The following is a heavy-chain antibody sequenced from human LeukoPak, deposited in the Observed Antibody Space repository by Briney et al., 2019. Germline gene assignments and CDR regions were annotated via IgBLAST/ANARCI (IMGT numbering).Heavy chain of an antibody. CDR1: GGSLSSYY. D-gene: IGHD3-22*01. Sequence: SETLSLTCTDSGGSLSSYYWSWIRQPPGKGLEWIGYIYYSGSTNYNPSLKSRVTISVDTSKNQFSLKLRSVTAADTAVYYCARETVRGYYDSSGYYDYWGQGTLVTVSS. J-gene: IGHJ4*02. V-gene: IGHV4-59*01. CDR3: ARETVRGYYDSSGYYDY. CDR2: IYYSGST.